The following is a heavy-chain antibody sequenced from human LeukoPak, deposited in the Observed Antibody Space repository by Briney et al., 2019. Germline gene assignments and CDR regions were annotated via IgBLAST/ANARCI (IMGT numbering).Heavy chain of an antibody. CDR1: GFTFSSYA. CDR3: AKDGYYYDSSGYYLYFDY. CDR2: ISGSGGST. J-gene: IGHJ4*02. V-gene: IGHV3-23*01. Sequence: GFLRLSCTASGFTFSSYAMSWVRQAPGKGLEWVSAISGSGGSTYYADSVKGRFTISRDNSKNTLYLQMNSLRAEDTAVYYCAKDGYYYDSSGYYLYFDYWGQGTLVTVSS. D-gene: IGHD3-22*01.